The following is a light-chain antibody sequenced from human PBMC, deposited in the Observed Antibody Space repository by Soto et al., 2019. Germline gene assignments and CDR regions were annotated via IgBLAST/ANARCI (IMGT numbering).Light chain of an antibody. Sequence: EIVMTQSPATLSVSPGERATLSCRASQSVSSNLAWYQQRPGQAPRLLIYGASARATGIPARFSGSGSGTEFPLTISSLQAEDFAVYYCQQYNKWPEFTFGPGTRV. CDR3: QQYNKWPEFT. CDR1: QSVSSN. CDR2: GAS. V-gene: IGKV3-15*01. J-gene: IGKJ3*01.